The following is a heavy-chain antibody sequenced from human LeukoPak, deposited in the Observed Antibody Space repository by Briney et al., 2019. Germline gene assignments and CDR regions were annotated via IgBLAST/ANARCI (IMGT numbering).Heavy chain of an antibody. Sequence: GGSLRLSCAASGFTFGSYSMNWVRQAPGKGLEWVSYISSSSSTIYYADSVKGRFTISRDNAKNSLYLQMNSLRAEDTAVYYCARDPLYMIVVADAFDIWGQGTMVTVSS. J-gene: IGHJ3*02. D-gene: IGHD3-22*01. CDR2: ISSSSSTI. V-gene: IGHV3-48*01. CDR1: GFTFGSYS. CDR3: ARDPLYMIVVADAFDI.